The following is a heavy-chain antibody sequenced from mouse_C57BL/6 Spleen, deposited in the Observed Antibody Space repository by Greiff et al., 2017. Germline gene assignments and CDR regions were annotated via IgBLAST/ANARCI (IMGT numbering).Heavy chain of an antibody. D-gene: IGHD1-1*01. CDR3: ARWDYYGSSMDY. CDR1: GYAFSSSW. Sequence: QVQLQQSGPELVQPGASVKISCKASGYAFSSSWMNWVKQRPGKGLEWIGRIYPGDGDTNYNGKFKGKATLTADKSSSTAYMQLSSLTSEDSAVYFCARWDYYGSSMDYWGQGTSVTVSA. J-gene: IGHJ4*01. CDR2: IYPGDGDT. V-gene: IGHV1-82*01.